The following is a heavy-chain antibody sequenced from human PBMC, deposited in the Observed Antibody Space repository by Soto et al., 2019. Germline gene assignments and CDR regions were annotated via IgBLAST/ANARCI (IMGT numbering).Heavy chain of an antibody. J-gene: IGHJ4*02. D-gene: IGHD3-22*01. CDR2: ISYGGGTT. CDR1: EFTFSNYA. Sequence: GGSLRLSCAASEFTFSNYAMSWVRQAPGKGLEWVSAISYGGGTTYYADSVKGRFTISRDNSKNTLYLQMNSLRAKDTAVYYCAKNPGYYYDSTGYHFDYWGQGTLVTVSS. V-gene: IGHV3-23*01. CDR3: AKNPGYYYDSTGYHFDY.